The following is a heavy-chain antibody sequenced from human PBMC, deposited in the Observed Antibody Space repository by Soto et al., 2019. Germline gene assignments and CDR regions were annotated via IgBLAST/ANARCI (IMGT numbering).Heavy chain of an antibody. D-gene: IGHD6-13*01. CDR3: ARGGYRSRPRGVDY. J-gene: IGHJ4*02. Sequence: SETLSLTCAVYGGSFSGYYWSWIRQPPGKGLEWIGEINHSGSTNYNPSLKSRVTISVDTSKNQFSLKLSSVTAADTAVYYRARGGYRSRPRGVDYWGQGTLVTVSS. V-gene: IGHV4-34*01. CDR2: INHSGST. CDR1: GGSFSGYY.